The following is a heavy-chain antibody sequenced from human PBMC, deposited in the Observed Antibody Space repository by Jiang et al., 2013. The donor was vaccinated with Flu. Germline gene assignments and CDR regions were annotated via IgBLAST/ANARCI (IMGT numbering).Heavy chain of an antibody. J-gene: IGHJ4*02. D-gene: IGHD3-16*01. CDR3: ARTLWGERLFDS. Sequence: KPTQTLTLTCTFSGFSLSTSGMCVSWIRQPPGKALEWLARIDWDDDKYYSTSLKTRLTISKDTSKNQVVLTMTTMDPVDTATYYCARTLWGERLFDSWGQGTLVTVSS. V-gene: IGHV2-70*11. CDR2: IDWDDDK. CDR1: GFSLSTSGMC.